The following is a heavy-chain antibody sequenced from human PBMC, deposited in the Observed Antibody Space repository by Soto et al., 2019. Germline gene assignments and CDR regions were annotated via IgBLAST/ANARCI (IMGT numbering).Heavy chain of an antibody. CDR2: INPNSGGT. J-gene: IGHJ5*02. V-gene: IGHV1-2*02. CDR3: ARDIGASAYALGP. CDR1: GYTFTRYY. Sequence: QVQLVQSGAEVKKPGASVKVSCKASGYTFTRYYMHWVRQAPGQGLEWMGWINPNSGGTNYAQKFQGRVTMTRDTSISTAYMELSRLNSDDTAVYYWARDIGASAYALGPWGQGTLVTVSS. D-gene: IGHD5-12*01.